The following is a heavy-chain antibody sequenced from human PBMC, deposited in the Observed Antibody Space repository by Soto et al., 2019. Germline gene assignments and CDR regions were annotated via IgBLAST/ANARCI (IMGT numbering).Heavy chain of an antibody. J-gene: IGHJ6*02. D-gene: IGHD6-19*01. Sequence: QVQLVESGGGVVQPGRSLRLSCAASGFTFSSYGMHWVRQAPGKGLEWVAVISHDGSNKYFADSVKGRFTISRDNSQNTLYLQMNSLRAEDTAVYYCAKHLRAVAGYLHGMDVWGQGNTVTVSS. CDR1: GFTFSSYG. CDR3: AKHLRAVAGYLHGMDV. CDR2: ISHDGSNK. V-gene: IGHV3-30*18.